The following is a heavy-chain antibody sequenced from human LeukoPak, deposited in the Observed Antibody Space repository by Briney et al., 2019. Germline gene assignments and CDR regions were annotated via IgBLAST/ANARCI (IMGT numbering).Heavy chain of an antibody. V-gene: IGHV1-2*02. J-gene: IGHJ4*02. D-gene: IGHD4-17*01. CDR1: VYSFSVYY. CDR3: ASLYGDYVASDY. Sequence: ASVTVSCKASVYSFSVYYMHWVRQAPGQGLEWMGWINPNSGGTNYAQKFLGRVTMTRDTSVSTAYMELSRLRSDDTAVYYCASLYGDYVASDYWGQGTLVTVSS. CDR2: INPNSGGT.